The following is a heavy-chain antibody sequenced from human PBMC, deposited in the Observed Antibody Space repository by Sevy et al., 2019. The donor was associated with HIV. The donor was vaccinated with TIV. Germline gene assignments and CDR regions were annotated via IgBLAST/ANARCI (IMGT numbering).Heavy chain of an antibody. D-gene: IGHD3-10*01. J-gene: IGHJ6*03. CDR2: MNPNSGNT. V-gene: IGHV1-8*03. CDR3: ARGLYGSGSYYRKRGESYYYYMDV. CDR1: GYTFTSYD. Sequence: VSVKVSCKASGYTFTSYDINWVRQATGQGLEWMGWMNPNSGNTGYAQKFQGRVTITRNTSISTAYMELSSLRSEDTAVYYCARGLYGSGSYYRKRGESYYYYMDVWGKGTTVTVSS.